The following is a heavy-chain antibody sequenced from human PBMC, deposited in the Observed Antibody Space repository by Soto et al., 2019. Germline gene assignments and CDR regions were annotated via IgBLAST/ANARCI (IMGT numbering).Heavy chain of an antibody. D-gene: IGHD3-22*01. CDR1: GFTFSTAW. J-gene: IGHJ4*01. Sequence: EVQLVESGGGLVKPGGSLTLSCAASGFTFSTAWINWVRQAPGKGLEWVGRIKSRINGGTTDFAASVKGRFAISRDDSTDMVYLQMNSLKPEDTAMYYCTTETLCTMILVRFDFWGHGTLVTVA. CDR3: TTETLCTMILVRFDF. CDR2: IKSRINGGTT. V-gene: IGHV3-15*07.